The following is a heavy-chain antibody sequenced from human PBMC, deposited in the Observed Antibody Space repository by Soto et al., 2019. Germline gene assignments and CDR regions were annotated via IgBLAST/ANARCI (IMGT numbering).Heavy chain of an antibody. CDR3: AKETSRWYGMDV. V-gene: IGHV1-46*01. CDR1: GHTRYF. D-gene: IGHD2-2*01. J-gene: IGHJ6*02. CDR2: VNPAGDNK. Sequence: QVQVEQSGAEVKKPGASVTISCTTSGHTRYFIHWVRQAPGQGLEWMGMVNPAGDNKHYAQKYQGIITLSRDTSTTTVYMELRSLRSEDTAVYYCAKETSRWYGMDVWGQGTAVTVSS.